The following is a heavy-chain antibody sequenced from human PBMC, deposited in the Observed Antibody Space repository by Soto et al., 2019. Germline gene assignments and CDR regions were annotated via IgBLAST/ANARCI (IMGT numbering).Heavy chain of an antibody. CDR1: GFTFSNNG. D-gene: IGHD2-15*01. J-gene: IGHJ4*02. Sequence: QVQLVESGGGVVQPGRSLRLSCVASGFTFSNNGIHWVRQAPGKGLEWVAVISCDGSKKYYADSVKGRVNISRDNSKNSLYRQMNSRGADATAVYYCATDLYAGSSRFDYWGQGTLVTVSS. V-gene: IGHV3-30*03. CDR2: ISCDGSKK. CDR3: ATDLYAGSSRFDY.